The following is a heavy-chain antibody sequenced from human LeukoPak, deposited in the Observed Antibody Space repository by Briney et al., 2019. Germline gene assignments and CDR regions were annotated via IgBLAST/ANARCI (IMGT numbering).Heavy chain of an antibody. Sequence: ASVKVSCKASGYTFTGYYMHWVRQAPGQGLEWMGWINPNSGGTNYAQKFQGRVTMTRDTSISTAYMELSRLRSDDTAVYYCARDRSYDFWSGYRQTLNWFDPWGQGTLVTVSS. J-gene: IGHJ5*02. D-gene: IGHD3-3*01. CDR2: INPNSGGT. CDR1: GYTFTGYY. CDR3: ARDRSYDFWSGYRQTLNWFDP. V-gene: IGHV1-2*02.